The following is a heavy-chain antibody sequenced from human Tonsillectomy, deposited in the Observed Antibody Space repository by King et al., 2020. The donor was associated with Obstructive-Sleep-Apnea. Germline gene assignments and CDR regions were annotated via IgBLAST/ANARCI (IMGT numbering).Heavy chain of an antibody. J-gene: IGHJ4*02. CDR1: GFSFGDSH. CDR2: VRSKADNFAT. CDR3: SRQTDSCHDY. V-gene: IGHV3-73*01. D-gene: IGHD2-2*01. Sequence: VQLVESGGGLVQPGGSLKLSCAASGFSFGDSHMHWVRQASGKGLEWVGHVRSKADNFATAYAASVKGRFTISRDDSNSMAYLEMNRLKTEDTAVYYCSRQTDSCHDYWGQGTLVTVSS.